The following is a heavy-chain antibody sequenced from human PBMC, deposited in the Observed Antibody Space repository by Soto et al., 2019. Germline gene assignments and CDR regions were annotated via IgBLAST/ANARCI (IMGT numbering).Heavy chain of an antibody. D-gene: IGHD3-16*01. J-gene: IGHJ5*02. V-gene: IGHV1-8*01. Sequence: ASVKVSCKASGYMFTSYDINWVRQATGQGLEWLGRMNPNTGKTDYAQKFQGRITMTRDTSISTVYMELSSLTSEDTAVYYCAKDFGGLYNWFDPWGQGTLVTVSS. CDR2: MNPNTGKT. CDR1: GYMFTSYD. CDR3: AKDFGGLYNWFDP.